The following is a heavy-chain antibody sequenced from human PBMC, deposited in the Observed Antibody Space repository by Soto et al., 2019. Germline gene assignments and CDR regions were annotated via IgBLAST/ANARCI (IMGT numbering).Heavy chain of an antibody. D-gene: IGHD5-12*01. V-gene: IGHV3-23*01. Sequence: PGGSLRLSCAASGFPFSNFAVSWVRQAPGKGLEWVSAISSSGDNTYYADSVKGRFTVSRDNFKNILYLQMSRLRTEDTALYYCAKRGYPLAYHYLLAHCGQGTTVP. CDR2: ISSSGDNT. CDR1: GFPFSNFA. CDR3: AKRGYPLAYHYLLAH. J-gene: IGHJ6*02.